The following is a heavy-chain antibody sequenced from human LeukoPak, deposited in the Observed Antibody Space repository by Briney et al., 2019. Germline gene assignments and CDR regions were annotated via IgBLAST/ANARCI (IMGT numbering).Heavy chain of an antibody. V-gene: IGHV3-23*01. Sequence: GGSLRLSCAASGFTFSNYAMSWVRQVPGKGLEWVSGIRGGGDGTTYADSVKGRFTISRDNSKNTLYLQMDSLRAEDTAIYYCAKSRYIYGSSGDYWGQGTLLTVSS. CDR3: AKSRYIYGSSGDY. J-gene: IGHJ4*02. CDR1: GFTFSNYA. CDR2: IRGGGDGT. D-gene: IGHD5-18*01.